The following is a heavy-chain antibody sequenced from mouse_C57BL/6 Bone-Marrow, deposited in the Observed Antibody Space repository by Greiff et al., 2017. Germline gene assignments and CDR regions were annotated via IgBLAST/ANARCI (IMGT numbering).Heavy chain of an antibody. J-gene: IGHJ3*01. CDR1: GYTFTSYG. CDR3: ARSANSWFAY. CDR2: IYPRSGNT. D-gene: IGHD3-3*01. Sequence: QVQLQQSGAELARPGASVKLSCKASGYTFTSYGIRWVKQRPGQGLEWIGEIYPRSGNTYYNEKFKGKATLTADKSSSTAYMELRSLTSEDSAVXFCARSANSWFAYWGQGTLVTVS. V-gene: IGHV1-81*01.